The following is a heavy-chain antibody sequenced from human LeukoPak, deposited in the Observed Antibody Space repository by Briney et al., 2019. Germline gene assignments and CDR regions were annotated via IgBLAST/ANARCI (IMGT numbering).Heavy chain of an antibody. Sequence: ASVEVSCKASGSTFNRVDINWVRQAAGQGLEWMGWINPSSGKTGYAQKFQGRVTITRNISINTVYMDLSSLTSVDTAVYYCARAPSGVLPYYLDYWGPGTLVAVSS. CDR2: INPSSGKT. J-gene: IGHJ4*02. D-gene: IGHD3-10*01. CDR1: GSTFNRVD. CDR3: ARAPSGVLPYYLDY. V-gene: IGHV1-8*03.